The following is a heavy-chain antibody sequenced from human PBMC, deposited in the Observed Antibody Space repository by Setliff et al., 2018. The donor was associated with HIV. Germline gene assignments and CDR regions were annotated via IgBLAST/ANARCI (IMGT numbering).Heavy chain of an antibody. CDR2: IKTKTQRGTT. V-gene: IGHV3-15*01. CDR3: VTGVGTSSVDY. CDR1: GFTFSSYW. D-gene: IGHD3-22*01. Sequence: GGSLRLSCGASGFTFSSYWMTWVRQAPGKGLEWVGRIKTKTQRGTTDYAAPAKGRFIISRDDSKNTLYLQMNSLRSEDTAVYYCVTGVGTSSVDYWGQGTMVTVSS. J-gene: IGHJ4*02.